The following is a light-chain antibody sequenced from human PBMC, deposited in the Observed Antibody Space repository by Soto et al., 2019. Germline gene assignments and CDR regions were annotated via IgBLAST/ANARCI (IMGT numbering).Light chain of an antibody. Sequence: VLTQPRSVSGSPGQSVTISCTGTSSDVGGYNYVSWYQQYPGKAPKLIIYDVSKRPSGVPDRFSGSKSGNTASLTISGLQAEDEADYYCCSYAGSYTLWVFGGGTKVTVL. J-gene: IGLJ3*02. CDR3: CSYAGSYTLWV. CDR2: DVS. CDR1: SSDVGGYNY. V-gene: IGLV2-11*01.